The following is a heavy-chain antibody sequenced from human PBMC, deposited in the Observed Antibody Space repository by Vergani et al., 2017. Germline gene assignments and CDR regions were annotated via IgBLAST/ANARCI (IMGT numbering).Heavy chain of an antibody. CDR3: ARLMIFGNIPDYFDH. V-gene: IGHV4-39*01. D-gene: IGHD3/OR15-3a*01. Sequence: QLQLQESGPGLVQPLETLPPTCTVTGGSISNDIHYWGWVRQSPRQGLEHIASIHSSGKTYYQLSLKSRVTISLDTSQNQFSLRLTSVLAADTAVYFCARLMIFGNIPDYFDHWSQGTLVAVSS. J-gene: IGHJ4*02. CDR1: GGSISNDIHY. CDR2: IHSSGKT.